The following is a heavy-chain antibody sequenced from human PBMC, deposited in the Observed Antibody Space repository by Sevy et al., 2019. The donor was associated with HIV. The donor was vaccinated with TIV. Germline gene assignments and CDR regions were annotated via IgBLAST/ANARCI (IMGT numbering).Heavy chain of an antibody. CDR3: ARDMDVYGGWEQTSQGMDV. Sequence: GGSLRLSCAASGFTFSNYAMHWVRQVPGKGLEWVAGISYDGSNKYYADSVRGRFTISRDSSKNTLYLQMNSLRPEDTAVYYCARDMDVYGGWEQTSQGMDVWGQGTTVTVSS. D-gene: IGHD1-26*01. V-gene: IGHV3-30-3*01. CDR1: GFTFSNYA. J-gene: IGHJ6*02. CDR2: ISYDGSNK.